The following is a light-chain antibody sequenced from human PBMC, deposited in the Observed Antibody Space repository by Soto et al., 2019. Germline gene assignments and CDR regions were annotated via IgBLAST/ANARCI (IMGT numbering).Light chain of an antibody. V-gene: IGKV3-11*01. Sequence: EIVLTQSPATLSLSPGERATLSFRASQSVSSCLAWYQQKPGQAPRLLIYDASNRATGIPARFSGSGSGTDFTLTISSLEPEDFAVYYCQQSSNWPPWTFGQGTKVEI. J-gene: IGKJ1*01. CDR3: QQSSNWPPWT. CDR2: DAS. CDR1: QSVSSC.